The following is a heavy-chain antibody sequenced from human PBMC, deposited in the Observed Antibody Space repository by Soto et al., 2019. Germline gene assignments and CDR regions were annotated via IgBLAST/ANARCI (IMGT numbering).Heavy chain of an antibody. V-gene: IGHV3-9*01. CDR3: AKGPLGYCSGGSCYNYWYFDL. CDR2: ITWNSGSI. J-gene: IGHJ2*01. D-gene: IGHD2-15*01. Sequence: DVQLVESGGGLVQPGRSLRLSCAASGFTFDDYAMHWVRQAPGKGLEWVSSITWNSGSIGYAASVKGRFTISRDNAKNSLYLQMNSLRADDTALYYCAKGPLGYCSGGSCYNYWYFDLWGRGTLVTVSS. CDR1: GFTFDDYA.